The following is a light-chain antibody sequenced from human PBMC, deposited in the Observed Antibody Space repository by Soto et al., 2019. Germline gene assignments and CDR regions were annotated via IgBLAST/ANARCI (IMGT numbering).Light chain of an antibody. V-gene: IGKV3-15*01. CDR3: QQYNNWPLT. CDR2: GAS. Sequence: EIVMTQSTATLSVSPGERATLSCRASQSVSSNLDWYQQKPGQAPRLLIYGASTRATGIPARVSGSGSGTEFTLTISSLQSEDFAVYYCQQYNNWPLTFGGGTKVEIK. CDR1: QSVSSN. J-gene: IGKJ4*01.